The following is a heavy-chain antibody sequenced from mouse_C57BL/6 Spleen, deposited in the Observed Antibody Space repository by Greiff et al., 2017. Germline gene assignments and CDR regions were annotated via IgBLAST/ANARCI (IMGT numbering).Heavy chain of an antibody. J-gene: IGHJ2*01. V-gene: IGHV1-82*01. Sequence: QVQLKESGPELVKPGASVKISCKASGYEFSSSWMNWVKQRPGKGLEWIGRIYPGDGDTNYNGKFKGKATLTADKSSSTAYMQLSSLTSEDSAVYFCARGDYSNYGYYFDYWGQGTTLTVSS. CDR3: ARGDYSNYGYYFDY. D-gene: IGHD2-5*01. CDR1: GYEFSSSW. CDR2: IYPGDGDT.